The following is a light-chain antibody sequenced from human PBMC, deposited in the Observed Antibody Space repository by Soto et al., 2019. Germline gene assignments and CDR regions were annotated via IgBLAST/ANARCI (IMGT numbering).Light chain of an antibody. CDR1: SSNIGAGYD. J-gene: IGLJ2*01. CDR2: GNT. CDR3: QSYDSSLSGSYVV. V-gene: IGLV1-40*01. Sequence: QSVLTQPPSVSGAPGQRVTISCTGSSSNIGAGYDVHWYQQLPGTAPKLLIFGNTNRPSGVPVRFSGSKSDTSASLAITGLQAEDEADYYCQSYDSSLSGSYVVFGGGTKVTVL.